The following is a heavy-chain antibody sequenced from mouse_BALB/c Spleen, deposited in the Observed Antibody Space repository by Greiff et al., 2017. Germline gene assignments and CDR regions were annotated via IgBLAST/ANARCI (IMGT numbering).Heavy chain of an antibody. J-gene: IGHJ4*01. D-gene: IGHD1-2*01. Sequence: VQLQQSGPELVRPGESVKISCKGSGYTFTDYAMHWVKQSHAKSLEWIGVISIYYDNTNYNQKFKGKATMTVDKSSSTAYMELARLTSEDSAIYYCARDYGPYAMDYWGQGTSVTVSS. CDR2: ISIYYDNT. V-gene: IGHV1-67*01. CDR1: GYTFTDYA. CDR3: ARDYGPYAMDY.